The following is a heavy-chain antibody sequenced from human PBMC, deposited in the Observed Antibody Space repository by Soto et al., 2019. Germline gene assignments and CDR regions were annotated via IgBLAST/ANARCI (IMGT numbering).Heavy chain of an antibody. CDR3: AASIFYYGMDV. J-gene: IGHJ6*02. V-gene: IGHV5-51*01. Sequence: GESLKISCKGSGYTFTNYWIGWVRQMPGKGLEWMGIIYPGDSDTKYNPSFQGQVTISADKSITTTYLHWSSLKASDTAIYYCAASIFYYGMDVWGQGTTVTVSS. CDR2: IYPGDSDT. CDR1: GYTFTNYW.